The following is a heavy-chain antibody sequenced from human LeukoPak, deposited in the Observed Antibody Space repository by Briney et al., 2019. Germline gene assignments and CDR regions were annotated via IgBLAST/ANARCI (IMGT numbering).Heavy chain of an antibody. V-gene: IGHV3-30*04. CDR3: ASDMVRGVITFNFDY. J-gene: IGHJ4*02. CDR2: ISYDGSNK. D-gene: IGHD3-10*01. CDR1: GFTFSSYA. Sequence: GGSLRLSCAASGFTFSSYAMHWVRQAPGKGLEWVAVISYDGSNKYYADSVKGRFTISRDNSKNTLYLQMNSLRAEDTAVCYCASDMVRGVITFNFDYWGQGTLVTVSS.